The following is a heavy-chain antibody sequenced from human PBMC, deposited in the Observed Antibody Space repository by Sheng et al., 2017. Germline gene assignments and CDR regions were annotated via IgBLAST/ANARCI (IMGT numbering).Heavy chain of an antibody. CDR3: AIPGRNGDYFDY. Sequence: QVQLVQSGAEVKKPGSSVKVSCKASGGTFSSYAISWVRQAPGQGLEWMGGIIPIFGTSNTAQKFKGRVILSADKSTSTAHMELSRLSSEDTAVYYCAIPGRNGDYFDYWGQGTPVTVSS. J-gene: IGHJ4*02. D-gene: IGHD4-17*01. CDR1: GGTFSSYA. V-gene: IGHV1-69*06. CDR2: IIPIFGTS.